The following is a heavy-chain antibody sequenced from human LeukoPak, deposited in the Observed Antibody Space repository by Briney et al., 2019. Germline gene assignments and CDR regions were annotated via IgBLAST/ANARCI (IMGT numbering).Heavy chain of an antibody. CDR2: IYTSGST. CDR3: AREGTNSVGRPLNYYFYGMDV. Sequence: PSQTLALTRTVSGRSHGSGSHYWSSIRQPAGKGLEWIGRIYTSGSTHYNPSLKSRDTISVDTAKNQFSLKLSSVTAADTAGHYCAREGTNSVGRPLNYYFYGMDVWGQGHTVTAPS. D-gene: IGHD2-8*01. J-gene: IGHJ6*02. CDR1: GRSHGSGSHY. V-gene: IGHV4-61*02.